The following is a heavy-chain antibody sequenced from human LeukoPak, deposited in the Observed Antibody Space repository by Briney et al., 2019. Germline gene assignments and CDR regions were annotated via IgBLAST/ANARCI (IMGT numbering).Heavy chain of an antibody. Sequence: PGGSLRLSCAASGFTFSDYYMSWVRQAPGKGLEWVANISANGDEQRYVDSVKGRFSTSKDKAKNSLYPELNSLRAEDRALYYCARDYNFWSGYFGYWGQGVLVTVSS. D-gene: IGHD3-3*01. J-gene: IGHJ4*02. V-gene: IGHV3-7*01. CDR3: ARDYNFWSGYFGY. CDR1: GFTFSDYY. CDR2: ISANGDEQ.